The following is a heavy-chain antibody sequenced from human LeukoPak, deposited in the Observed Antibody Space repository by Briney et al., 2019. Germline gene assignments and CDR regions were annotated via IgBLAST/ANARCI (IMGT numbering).Heavy chain of an antibody. CDR2: IYYSGIT. D-gene: IGHD2-2*01. J-gene: IGHJ3*02. CDR3: AKSGPAAGRPDAFDI. V-gene: IGHV4-39*07. Sequence: SETLSLTCTLSGGSVTTSSFYWAWIRQPPGKGLECIGTIYYSGITYYHSSLKSRVTISVDTSKNQFSLKLNSVTAADTAVYFYAKSGPAAGRPDAFDIWGQGTMVTVSS. CDR1: GGSVTTSSFY.